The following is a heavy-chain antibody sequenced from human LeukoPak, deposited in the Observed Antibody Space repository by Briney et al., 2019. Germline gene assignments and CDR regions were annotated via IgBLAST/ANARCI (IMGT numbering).Heavy chain of an antibody. Sequence: GASVKVSCKASGGTFSSYAISWVRQPPGQGLEWMGAMIPIFGTANYAQKFQGRVTITADESTSTAYMELSSLRSEDTAVYYCARGAVDYDILTGYYVYYYYGMDVWGQGTTVTVSS. J-gene: IGHJ6*02. V-gene: IGHV1-69*01. CDR1: GGTFSSYA. CDR3: ARGAVDYDILTGYYVYYYYGMDV. D-gene: IGHD3-9*01. CDR2: MIPIFGTA.